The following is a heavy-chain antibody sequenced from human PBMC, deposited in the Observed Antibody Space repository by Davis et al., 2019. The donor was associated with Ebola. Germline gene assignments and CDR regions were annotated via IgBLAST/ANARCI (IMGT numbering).Heavy chain of an antibody. CDR3: ARGSRNMDV. J-gene: IGHJ6*02. V-gene: IGHV3-48*04. Sequence: GESLKISCSASGFTFSSYAMYWVRQAPGKGLECISLISSGSTTTYYADSVKGRFTISRDNAKDSLYLQMNSLRAEDTAVYYCARGSRNMDVWGQGTTVTVSS. CDR2: ISSGSTTT. CDR1: GFTFSSYA.